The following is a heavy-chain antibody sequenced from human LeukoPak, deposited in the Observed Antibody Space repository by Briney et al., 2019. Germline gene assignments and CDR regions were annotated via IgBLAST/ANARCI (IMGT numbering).Heavy chain of an antibody. V-gene: IGHV3-53*01. CDR3: AREIGQLGGAFAI. D-gene: IGHD7-27*01. CDR1: GFTDSTVY. Sequence: WGSLTLSCAASGFTDSTVYMTWVRQARGKGLDWVSVIYGRPTAFYADSVKDRFTISRDNPKNTLNLQMNSLRAEDTAVYYCAREIGQLGGAFAIWGQGTMVTVSS. CDR2: IYGRPTA. J-gene: IGHJ3*02.